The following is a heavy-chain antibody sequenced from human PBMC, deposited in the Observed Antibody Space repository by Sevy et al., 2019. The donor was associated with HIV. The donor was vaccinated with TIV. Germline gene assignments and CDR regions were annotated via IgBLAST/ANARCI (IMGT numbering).Heavy chain of an antibody. Sequence: SETLSLTCTVSGGSISSYYWSWIRQPAGKGLEWIGRIYTSGSTNYNPSLKSRVTMSVGTSKNQFSLKLSSVTAADTAVYYCASDVDYYDSSGYSYGMDVWGQGTTVTVSS. V-gene: IGHV4-4*07. CDR1: GGSISSYY. CDR3: ASDVDYYDSSGYSYGMDV. J-gene: IGHJ6*02. D-gene: IGHD3-22*01. CDR2: IYTSGST.